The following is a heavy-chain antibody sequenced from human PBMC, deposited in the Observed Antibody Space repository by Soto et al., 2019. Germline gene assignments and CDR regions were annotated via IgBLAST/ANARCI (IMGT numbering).Heavy chain of an antibody. CDR2: IYYSGST. D-gene: IGHD6-19*01. J-gene: IGHJ3*02. CDR1: GGSISSRDYY. Sequence: PSETLSLTCTVSGGSISSRDYYWSWIRQPPGKGLEWIGYIYYSGSTNYNPSLKSRVTISLDTSKNQFSLKLSSVTAADTAVYYCARHVRGWRAFDIWGQGTMVTVSS. CDR3: ARHVRGWRAFDI. V-gene: IGHV4-61*05.